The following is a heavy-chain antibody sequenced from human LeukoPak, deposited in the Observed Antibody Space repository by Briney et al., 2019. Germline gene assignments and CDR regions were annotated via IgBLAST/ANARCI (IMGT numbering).Heavy chain of an antibody. CDR1: GFTISSYA. CDR3: ALMIVVVISGPGPISRNDY. D-gene: IGHD3-22*01. V-gene: IGHV3-23*01. J-gene: IGHJ4*02. Sequence: QAGGSLRLSGAASGFTISSYAMNWVRQAPGKGLEWVSAISGSGGSTYYADSVKGRFTISRDNSKNTLYLQMNSLRAEDTAVYYCALMIVVVISGPGPISRNDYWGQGTLVTVSS. CDR2: ISGSGGST.